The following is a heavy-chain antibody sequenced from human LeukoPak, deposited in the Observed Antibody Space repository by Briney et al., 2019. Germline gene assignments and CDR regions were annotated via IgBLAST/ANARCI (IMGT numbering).Heavy chain of an antibody. J-gene: IGHJ4*02. CDR2: FDPEDGET. V-gene: IGHV1-24*01. CDR1: GYTLTELS. Sequence: ASVKVSCKVSGYTLTELSMHWVRQAPGKGLEWMGGFDPEDGETIYTQKFQGRVTMTEDTSTDTAYMELSSLKSEDTAVYYCARALRIVVVPAAMSVNDYWGQGTLVTVSS. CDR3: ARALRIVVVPAAMSVNDY. D-gene: IGHD2-2*01.